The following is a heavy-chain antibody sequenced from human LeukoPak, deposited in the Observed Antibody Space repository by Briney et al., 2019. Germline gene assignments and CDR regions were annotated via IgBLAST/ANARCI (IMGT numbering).Heavy chain of an antibody. Sequence: GGSLRLSCAGSGFTFSSYWMTWVRQAPGKGLDWVASVKQDGSEKYYVDSVKGRFTISRDNAKNTLYLQMNSLRAEDTAVYYCARGLDSGSSFDYWGQGTLVTVSS. V-gene: IGHV3-7*01. J-gene: IGHJ4*02. CDR3: ARGLDSGSSFDY. CDR2: VKQDGSEK. CDR1: GFTFSSYW. D-gene: IGHD1-26*01.